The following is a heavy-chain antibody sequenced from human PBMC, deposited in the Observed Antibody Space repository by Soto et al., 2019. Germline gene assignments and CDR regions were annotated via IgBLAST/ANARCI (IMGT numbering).Heavy chain of an antibody. CDR3: ARDHYVYDILTGYGYYYGMDV. Sequence: SETLSLTCTVSGGSISSSDYYWSWIRQPAGKGLEWIGYIYYSGSTYYNPSLKSRVTISVDTSKNQFSLKLSSVTAADTAVYYCARDHYVYDILTGYGYYYGMDVWGQGTTVTVSS. CDR2: IYYSGST. J-gene: IGHJ6*02. D-gene: IGHD3-9*01. V-gene: IGHV4-30-4*01. CDR1: GGSISSSDYY.